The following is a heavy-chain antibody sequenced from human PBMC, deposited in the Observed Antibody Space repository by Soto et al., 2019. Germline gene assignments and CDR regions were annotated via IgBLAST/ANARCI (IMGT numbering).Heavy chain of an antibody. D-gene: IGHD4-17*01. V-gene: IGHV3-30-3*01. CDR3: ASGLVSDGDLNLDY. CDR2: ISYDGSNK. Sequence: GGSLRLSCAASGFTFSSYAMHWVRQAPGKGLEWVAVISYDGSNKYYADSVKGRFTISRDNSKNKLNLQMNSLRAEDTAVYYCASGLVSDGDLNLDYWGQGTLVTVSS. CDR1: GFTFSSYA. J-gene: IGHJ4*02.